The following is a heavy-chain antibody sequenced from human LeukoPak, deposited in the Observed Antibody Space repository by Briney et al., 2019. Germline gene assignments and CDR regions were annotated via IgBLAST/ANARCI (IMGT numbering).Heavy chain of an antibody. J-gene: IGHJ5*02. Sequence: SETLSLTCTVSGGSISSYYWSWIRQPPGKGLEWIGYIYYSGSTNYNPSLKSRVTISVDTSKNQFSLKLSSVTAADTAVYYCAKAMVTTSGLAPWGQGTLATVSS. CDR3: AKAMVTTSGLAP. CDR1: GGSISSYY. D-gene: IGHD4-17*01. V-gene: IGHV4-59*01. CDR2: IYYSGST.